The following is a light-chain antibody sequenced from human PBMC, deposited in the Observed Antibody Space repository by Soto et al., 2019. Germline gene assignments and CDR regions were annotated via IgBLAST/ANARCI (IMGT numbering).Light chain of an antibody. J-gene: IGKJ5*01. CDR1: QNIGNK. CDR3: QQYNTWRSIT. V-gene: IGKV3-15*01. CDR2: DTS. Sequence: EIVMTQSPATLSVSPGGRATLSCRASQNIGNKLAWYQHKPGQAPRVLIYDTSTRAAGIPARFSGSGSETNFTLTIITLQSEDCAVYYCQQYNTWRSITFGQGTRLESK.